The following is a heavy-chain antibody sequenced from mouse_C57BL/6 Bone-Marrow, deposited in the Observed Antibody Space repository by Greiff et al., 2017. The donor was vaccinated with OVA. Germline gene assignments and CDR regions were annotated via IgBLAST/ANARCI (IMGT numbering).Heavy chain of an antibody. CDR1: GYTFTSYW. D-gene: IGHD3-2*02. Sequence: VQLQQPGAELVRPGSSVKLSCKASGYTFTSYWMHWVKQRPIQGLEWIGNIDPSDSETHYNQKFKGKATLTVDKSSSTAYLQLSSLTSEDSAVYYCARSDSSCYLDYYAMDYGGQGTAVTVSA. CDR2: IDPSDSET. CDR3: ARSDSSCYLDYYAMDY. J-gene: IGHJ4*01. V-gene: IGHV1-52*01.